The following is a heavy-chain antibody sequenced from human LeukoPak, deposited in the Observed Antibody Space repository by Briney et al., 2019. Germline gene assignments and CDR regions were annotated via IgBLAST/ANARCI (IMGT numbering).Heavy chain of an antibody. CDR3: ARDSSGWYSYFDY. Sequence: ASVKVSCKASGYTFTGYYMHWVRQAPGQGLEWMGWINPNSGGTNYAQKFQGRVTMTRDTSISTANMELSRLRSDDTAVYYCARDSSGWYSYFDYWGQGTLVTVSS. V-gene: IGHV1-2*02. CDR1: GYTFTGYY. CDR2: INPNSGGT. D-gene: IGHD6-19*01. J-gene: IGHJ4*02.